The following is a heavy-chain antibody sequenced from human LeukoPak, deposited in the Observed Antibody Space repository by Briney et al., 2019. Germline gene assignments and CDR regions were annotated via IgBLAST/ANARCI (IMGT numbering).Heavy chain of an antibody. D-gene: IGHD5-12*01. CDR1: GGSFSGYY. CDR2: INHSGST. V-gene: IGHV4-34*01. Sequence: SETLSLTCAVYGGSFSGYYWSWIRQPPGKGLEWIGEINHSGSTNYNPSLKSRVTISVDTSKNQSSLKLSSVTAADTAVYYCARGLVVATYFDYWGQGSLVTVSS. J-gene: IGHJ4*02. CDR3: ARGLVVATYFDY.